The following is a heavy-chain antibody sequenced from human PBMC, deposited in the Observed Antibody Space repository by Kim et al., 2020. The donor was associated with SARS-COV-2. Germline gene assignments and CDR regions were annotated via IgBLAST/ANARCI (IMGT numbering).Heavy chain of an antibody. J-gene: IGHJ2*01. CDR2: IIPIFGTA. CDR1: GGTFSSYA. D-gene: IGHD2-15*01. V-gene: IGHV1-69*13. CDR3: ARSYLGRRRYCSGGSCYQRDKFFWYFDL. Sequence: SVKVSCKASGGTFSSYAISWVRQAPGQGLEWMGGIIPIFGTANYAQKFQGRVTITADESTSTAYMELSSLRSEDTAVYYCARSYLGRRRYCSGGSCYQRDKFFWYFDLWGRGTLVTVSS.